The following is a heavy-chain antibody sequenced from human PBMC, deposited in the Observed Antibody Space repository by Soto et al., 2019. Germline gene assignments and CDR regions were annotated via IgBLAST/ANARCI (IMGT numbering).Heavy chain of an antibody. V-gene: IGHV1-2*02. CDR2: INAHSGGT. D-gene: IGHD4-17*01. J-gene: IGHJ4*02. CDR1: GFSFTGYY. Sequence: ASVKVSCKASGFSFTGYYIHWLRQAPGQGLEWMGWINAHSGGTEYAQKFQGRVTLTRDTSIATAYLTLTSLTSDDTAVYYCAKDRTVTTYWGQGTLVTVSS. CDR3: AKDRTVTTY.